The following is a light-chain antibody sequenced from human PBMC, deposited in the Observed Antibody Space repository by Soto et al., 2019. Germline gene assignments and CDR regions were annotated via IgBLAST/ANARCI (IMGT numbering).Light chain of an antibody. V-gene: IGKV3-15*01. J-gene: IGKJ4*01. Sequence: EIVMTQSPATLSVSPGERFTLSCRASQIVSSNLAWYQQKPVQAPRLLIYGASTRATGIPAMFSGSGSAREFTPTIRSLEPADFAVYYCQQRSNWPPGLTFGRGTTGDIK. CDR2: GAS. CDR1: QIVSSN. CDR3: QQRSNWPPGLT.